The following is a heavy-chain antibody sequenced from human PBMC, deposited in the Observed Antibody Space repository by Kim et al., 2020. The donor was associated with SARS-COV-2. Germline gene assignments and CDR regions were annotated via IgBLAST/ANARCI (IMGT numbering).Heavy chain of an antibody. CDR3: ARKRRNYPSRDYGMDV. CDR1: GYSISSSNW. D-gene: IGHD1-7*01. J-gene: IGHJ6*02. Sequence: SETLSLTCAVSGYSISSSNWWGWIRQPPGKGLEWIGYIYYSGSTYYNPSLKSRVTMSVDTSKNQFSLKLSSVTAVDTAVYYCARKRRNYPSRDYGMDVWGQGTTVTVSS. V-gene: IGHV4-28*01. CDR2: IYYSGST.